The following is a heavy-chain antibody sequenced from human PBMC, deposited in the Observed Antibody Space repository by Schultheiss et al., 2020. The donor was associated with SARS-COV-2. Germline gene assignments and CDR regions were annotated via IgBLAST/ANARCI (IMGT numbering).Heavy chain of an antibody. D-gene: IGHD3-9*01. CDR3: VKDLRRITIFSGSYYGMDV. J-gene: IGHJ6*02. Sequence: GGSLRLSCSASGFTFSSYAMHWVRQAPGKGLEYVSAISSNGGSTYYADSVKGRFTISRDNSKNTLYLQMSSLRAEDTAVYYCVKDLRRITIFSGSYYGMDVWGQGTTVTVSS. V-gene: IGHV3-64D*06. CDR2: ISSNGGST. CDR1: GFTFSSYA.